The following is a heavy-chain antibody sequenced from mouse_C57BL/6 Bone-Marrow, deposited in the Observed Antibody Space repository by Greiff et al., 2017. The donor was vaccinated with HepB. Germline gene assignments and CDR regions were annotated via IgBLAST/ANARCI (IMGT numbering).Heavy chain of an antibody. D-gene: IGHD1-1*01. J-gene: IGHJ1*03. CDR3: GRNYYGSIPWYFDV. V-gene: IGHV2-2*01. CDR2: ICSGGST. CDR1: GFSFTSYG. Sequence: VQLQQSGPGLVQPSQSLSITCTVSGFSFTSYGVHWVRQSPGKGLEWLGVICSGGSTDYNAAFISRLSISKDNSKSKVFFKMNSLQSDDTAIYYCGRNYYGSIPWYFDVWGTGTTVTVSS.